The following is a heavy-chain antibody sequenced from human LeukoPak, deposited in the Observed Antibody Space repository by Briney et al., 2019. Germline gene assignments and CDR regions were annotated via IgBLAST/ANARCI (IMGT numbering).Heavy chain of an antibody. V-gene: IGHV4-34*01. CDR2: INHSGST. J-gene: IGHJ5*02. D-gene: IGHD2-2*02. CDR3: ARAVVVVPAAIGGWFDP. CDR1: GGSFSGYY. Sequence: MPSETLSLTCAVYGGSFSGYYWSWIRQPPGKGLEWIGEINHSGSTNYNPSLKSRVTISVDTSKNQFSLKLSSVTAADTAVCYCARAVVVVPAAIGGWFDPWGQGTLVTVSS.